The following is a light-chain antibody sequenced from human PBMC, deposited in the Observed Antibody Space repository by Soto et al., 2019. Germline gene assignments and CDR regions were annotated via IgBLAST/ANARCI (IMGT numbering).Light chain of an antibody. CDR1: SSNIGNNY. J-gene: IGLJ2*01. CDR2: END. CDR3: GTGDRSLSAGHVV. V-gene: IGLV1-51*02. Sequence: QSVLTQPPSVSAAPGQKVTISRSGSSSNIGNNYVSWYQQLPGTAPKLLIYENDKRPSGIPDRFSGSKSDTSATLGISGLQTGDEADYYCGTGDRSLSAGHVVFGGGTKVTVL.